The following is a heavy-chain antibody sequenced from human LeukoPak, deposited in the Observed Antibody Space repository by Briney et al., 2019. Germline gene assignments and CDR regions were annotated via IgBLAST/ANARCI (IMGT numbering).Heavy chain of an antibody. Sequence: GGSLRLSCAASGFTFSSYAMHWVRQAPGKGLEWVAVISYDGSNKYYADTVKGRFTISRDNSKNTLYLQMNSLRAEDTAVYYCASEPLKKRSTIGYYYYYYMDVWGKGTTVTVSS. V-gene: IGHV3-30-3*01. D-gene: IGHD2-2*01. CDR2: ISYDGSNK. J-gene: IGHJ6*03. CDR1: GFTFSSYA. CDR3: ASEPLKKRSTIGYYYYYYMDV.